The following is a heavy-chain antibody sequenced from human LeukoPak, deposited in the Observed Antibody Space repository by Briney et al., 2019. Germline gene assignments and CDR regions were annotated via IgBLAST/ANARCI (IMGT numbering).Heavy chain of an antibody. J-gene: IGHJ3*01. CDR3: ALERPGGASAFDL. V-gene: IGHV6-1*01. Sequence: SQTLSLTCAISGDSVSSDTTAWIWIRQSPSRGLEWLGRAYYTSKWITNYAVSVRSRITVNPNTSNNQFSLQLNSVTPEDTAVYYCALERPGGASAFDLWGQGTMVTVSS. CDR2: AYYTSKWIT. D-gene: IGHD1-1*01. CDR1: GDSVSSDTTA.